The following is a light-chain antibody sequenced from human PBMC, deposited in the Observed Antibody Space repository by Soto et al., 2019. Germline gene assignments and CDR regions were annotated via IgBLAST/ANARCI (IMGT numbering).Light chain of an antibody. CDR2: SAS. V-gene: IGKV1-9*01. J-gene: IGKJ3*01. CDR3: QQLNSDPFT. Sequence: DIQLTQSPSFLSASVGDRVTISCRASQGVSSSLAWYQQKPGKVPKLLIYSASTLQSGVPSRFSGSGSGTEFTLTISSLQPEDSATYYSQQLNSDPFTFGPGTKVDIK. CDR1: QGVSSS.